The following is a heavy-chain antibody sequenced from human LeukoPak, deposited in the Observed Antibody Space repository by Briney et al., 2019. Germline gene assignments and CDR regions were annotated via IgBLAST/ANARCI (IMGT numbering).Heavy chain of an antibody. CDR2: ITADGSST. V-gene: IGHV3-74*01. Sequence: QPGGSLRLSCAASGFTFNTYWMHWVRQAPGKGLLWVSRITADGSSTRYADSVKGRFTISRDNAKNTLYLQMNSLRAGDTAVYYCARPISSGSIDYWGQGTLVTVSS. CDR1: GFTFNTYW. D-gene: IGHD6-19*01. CDR3: ARPISSGSIDY. J-gene: IGHJ4*02.